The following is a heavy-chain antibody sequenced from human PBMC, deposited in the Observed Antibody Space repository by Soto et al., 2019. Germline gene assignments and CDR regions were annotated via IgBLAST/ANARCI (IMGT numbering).Heavy chain of an antibody. CDR3: ARNTKPPAGIAAGEFDY. CDR1: GYSFTSYW. Sequence: GESLKISCKGSGYSFTSYWIGWVRQMPGKGLEWMGIIYPGDSDTRYSPSFQGQVTISADKSISTAYLQWSSLKASDTAMYYCARNTKPPAGIAAGEFDYWGQGTLVTVSS. J-gene: IGHJ4*02. CDR2: IYPGDSDT. V-gene: IGHV5-51*01. D-gene: IGHD6-13*01.